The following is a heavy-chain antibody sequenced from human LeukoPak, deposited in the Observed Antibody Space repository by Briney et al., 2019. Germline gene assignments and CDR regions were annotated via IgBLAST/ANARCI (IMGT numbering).Heavy chain of an antibody. D-gene: IGHD1-26*01. J-gene: IGHJ4*02. CDR2: ITAYNDNT. CDR3: TTGSPPFGY. V-gene: IGHV1-18*01. Sequence: ASVKVSCKASGGTFSSYAISWVRQAPGQGLEWMGWITAYNDNTYYAQKLQGRVTMTTDTSTSTAYMELSRLRSDDTAVYYCTTGSPPFGYWGQGTLVTVSS. CDR1: GGTFSSYA.